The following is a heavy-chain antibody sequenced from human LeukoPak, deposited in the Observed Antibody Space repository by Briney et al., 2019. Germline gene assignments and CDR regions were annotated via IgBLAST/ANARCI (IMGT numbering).Heavy chain of an antibody. CDR1: GFTFDDYA. Sequence: GGSLRLSCAASGFTFDDYAMHWVRQAPGKGLEWVSGISWNSGSIGYADSVKGRFTISRDNAKNSLYLQMNSLRAEDTALYYCARKGGSAATGFDYWGQGTLVTVSS. D-gene: IGHD6-25*01. CDR2: ISWNSGSI. V-gene: IGHV3-9*01. J-gene: IGHJ4*02. CDR3: ARKGGSAATGFDY.